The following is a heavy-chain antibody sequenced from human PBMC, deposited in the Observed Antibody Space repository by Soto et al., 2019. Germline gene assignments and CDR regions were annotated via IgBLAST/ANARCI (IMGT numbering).Heavy chain of an antibody. CDR2: INSSGGRT. J-gene: IGHJ4*02. CDR1: GFTFSTYT. D-gene: IGHD6-25*01. Sequence: GGSLRLSCAASGFTFSTYTMGWVRQAPGKGLEWVSDINSSGGRTYYTDSVKGRFAISRDNSKNTLYLQMNSLRAEDTAVYYCAKALHASAYDYWGQGTLVTVSS. V-gene: IGHV3-23*01. CDR3: AKALHASAYDY.